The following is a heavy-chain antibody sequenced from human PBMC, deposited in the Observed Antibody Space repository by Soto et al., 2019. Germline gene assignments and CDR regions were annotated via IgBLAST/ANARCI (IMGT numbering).Heavy chain of an antibody. J-gene: IGHJ5*02. CDR1: GGTFSSYT. V-gene: IGHV1-69*08. CDR2: IIPILGIA. Sequence: QVQLVQSGAEVKKPGSSVKVSCKASGGTFSSYTISWVRQAPGQGLEWMGRIIPILGIANYAQKFQGRVTITADKSTSTAYMELSSLRSEDTAVYYCAREEITMVRGVITGNNWFDPWGQGTLVTVSS. D-gene: IGHD3-10*01. CDR3: AREEITMVRGVITGNNWFDP.